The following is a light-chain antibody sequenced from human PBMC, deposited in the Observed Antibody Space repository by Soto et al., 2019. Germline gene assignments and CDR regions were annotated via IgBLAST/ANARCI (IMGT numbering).Light chain of an antibody. J-gene: IGKJ3*01. CDR3: QQYGSSPPIT. Sequence: EIVLTQSPDTLSLSPGERATVSCRASQSVSNNDLAWYQQRPGQAPRLVLYGASTRPTGIPDRFSGSGSGTEFTLTISRLEPEDFAVYYCQQYGSSPPITFGPGTKVDIK. V-gene: IGKV3-20*01. CDR1: QSVSNND. CDR2: GAS.